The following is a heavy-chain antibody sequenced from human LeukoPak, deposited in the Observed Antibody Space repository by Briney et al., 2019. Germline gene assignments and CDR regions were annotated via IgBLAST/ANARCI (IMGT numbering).Heavy chain of an antibody. CDR2: INHSGST. J-gene: IGHJ4*02. CDR3: ARGGALRYFDWSPIRLPDFDY. Sequence: SETLSLTCAVYGGSFSGYYWSWIRQPPGKGLEWIGEINHSGSTNYHPSLKSRATISVDTSKNQFTLNLSSATAADTAVYCCARGGALRYFDWSPIRLPDFDYWGQGTLVTVAS. D-gene: IGHD3-9*01. CDR1: GGSFSGYY. V-gene: IGHV4-34*01.